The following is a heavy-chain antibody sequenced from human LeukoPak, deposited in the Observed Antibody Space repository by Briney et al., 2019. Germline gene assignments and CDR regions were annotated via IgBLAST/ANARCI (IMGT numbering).Heavy chain of an antibody. Sequence: SVKVSCKASGGTFSSYAISWVRQAPGQGLEWMGRIIPIFGTANYAQKFQGRVTITTDESTSTAYMELSSLRSEDTAVYYCARSPLGASSGLNWFDPWGQGTLVTFSS. CDR1: GGTFSSYA. CDR3: ARSPLGASSGLNWFDP. CDR2: IIPIFGTA. J-gene: IGHJ5*02. D-gene: IGHD3-22*01. V-gene: IGHV1-69*05.